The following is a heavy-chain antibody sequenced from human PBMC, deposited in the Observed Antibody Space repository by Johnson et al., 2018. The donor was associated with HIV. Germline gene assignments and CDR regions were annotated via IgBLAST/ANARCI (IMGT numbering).Heavy chain of an antibody. CDR1: AFSFSNYP. J-gene: IGHJ3*01. CDR2: ISYDGSNK. Sequence: QVQLVESGGGVVQPGRSLRLSCAASAFSFSNYPMHWVRQAPGKGLEWVAVISYDGSNKYYADSVKGRFTISRDNSKNTLYLQMNSLRAEDTAVYYCARHGPSAAVWGQGRMVTVSS. V-gene: IGHV3-30-3*01. D-gene: IGHD6-25*01. CDR3: ARHGPSAAV.